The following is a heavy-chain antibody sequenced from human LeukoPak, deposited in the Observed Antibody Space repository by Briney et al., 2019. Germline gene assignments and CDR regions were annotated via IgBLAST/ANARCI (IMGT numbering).Heavy chain of an antibody. Sequence: PGGSLRLSCTASGLTFSNYAMTWVRQAPGKGLEWVSTISGSGGRTYYADSVKGRFTVSRDNSKNTLYLQMNSLRAEDTAVYYCARYTYELNAFDIWGQGTMVTVSS. CDR1: GLTFSNYA. D-gene: IGHD5-18*01. CDR3: ARYTYELNAFDI. V-gene: IGHV3-23*01. J-gene: IGHJ3*02. CDR2: ISGSGGRT.